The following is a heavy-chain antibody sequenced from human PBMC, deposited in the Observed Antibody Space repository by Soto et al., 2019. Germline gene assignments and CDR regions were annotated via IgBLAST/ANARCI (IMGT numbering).Heavy chain of an antibody. Sequence: VASVKVSCKASGYTFTSYGISWVRQAPGQGLEWMGWISAYNGNTNYAQKLQGRVTMTTDTSTSTAYMELRSLRSDDTAVYYCARDKGSGSYPAPKIYYYYGMDVWGQGTKVTVSS. CDR2: ISAYNGNT. CDR3: ARDKGSGSYPAPKIYYYYGMDV. V-gene: IGHV1-18*04. CDR1: GYTFTSYG. D-gene: IGHD3-10*01. J-gene: IGHJ6*02.